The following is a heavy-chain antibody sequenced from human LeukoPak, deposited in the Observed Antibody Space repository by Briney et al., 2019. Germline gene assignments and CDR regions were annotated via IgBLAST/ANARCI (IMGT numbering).Heavy chain of an antibody. Sequence: GGSLRLSCGASGFTFSNYAMSWVRQDPGKGLEWVSTSSGNGGSTYYGDSVKGRFTISRDNVKNTRHLQMSSLRAEDTAVYYCARDSNWNNGGFDYWGQGTLVTVSA. J-gene: IGHJ4*02. CDR3: ARDSNWNNGGFDY. D-gene: IGHD1/OR15-1a*01. CDR1: GFTFSNYA. V-gene: IGHV3-23*01. CDR2: SSGNGGST.